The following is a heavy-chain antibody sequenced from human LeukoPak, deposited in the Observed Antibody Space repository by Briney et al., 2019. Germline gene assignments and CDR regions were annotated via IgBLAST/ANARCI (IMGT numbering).Heavy chain of an antibody. J-gene: IGHJ4*02. CDR1: GFTFSNYW. Sequence: GGSLRLSCAASGFTFSNYWMTWVRQAPGKGLEWVANIKQDGTEKCYVDSVKGRFTISRDNAENSLYLQMNSLRAEDTAVYYCTRDTGCPGGTCYSFYDYWGQGTLVTVSS. CDR2: IKQDGTEK. D-gene: IGHD2-15*01. V-gene: IGHV3-7*01. CDR3: TRDTGCPGGTCYSFYDY.